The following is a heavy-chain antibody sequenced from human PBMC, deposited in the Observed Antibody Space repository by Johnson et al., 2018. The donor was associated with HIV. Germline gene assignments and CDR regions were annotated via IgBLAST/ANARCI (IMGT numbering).Heavy chain of an antibody. CDR2: ITMGGGST. CDR3: ARDLSGSSTVLSDAFDI. D-gene: IGHD1-26*01. J-gene: IGHJ3*02. CDR1: GFTFGSYD. V-gene: IGHV3-23*04. Sequence: VQLVESGGGLVQPGGSLRLSCAASGFTFGSYDMSWVRQAPGKGLEWVSSITMGGGSTHYTDSVKGRFPISRDTSKNTLYLQMNSLRAEDTAVYYCARDLSGSSTVLSDAFDIWGQGTMVTVSS.